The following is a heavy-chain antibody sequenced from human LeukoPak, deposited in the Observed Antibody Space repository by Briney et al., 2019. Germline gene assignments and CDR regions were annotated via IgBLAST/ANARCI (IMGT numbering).Heavy chain of an antibody. V-gene: IGHV4-59*12. Sequence: SSETLSLTCSVSGGSMSSYYWSWIRQSPGKGLEWIGYIYHSGSTDYNSSLKSRVTISVDTSKNQFSLILTSVTDADTAVYYCATSSGWYRYDSWGQGTLVTVSS. D-gene: IGHD6-19*01. J-gene: IGHJ4*02. CDR3: ATSSGWYRYDS. CDR1: GGSMSSYY. CDR2: IYHSGST.